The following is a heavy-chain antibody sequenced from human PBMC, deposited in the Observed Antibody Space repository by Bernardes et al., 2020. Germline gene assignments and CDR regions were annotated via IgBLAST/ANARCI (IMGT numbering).Heavy chain of an antibody. J-gene: IGHJ4*02. Sequence: GGSLRLSCAASGFTFSSYAMHWVRQAPGKGLEWVAVISYDGSNKYYADSVKGRFTISRDNSKNTLYLQMNSLRAEDTAVYYCARVHYDFWGGYFDYWGQGTLVTVSS. V-gene: IGHV3-30-3*01. D-gene: IGHD3-3*01. CDR1: GFTFSSYA. CDR2: ISYDGSNK. CDR3: ARVHYDFWGGYFDY.